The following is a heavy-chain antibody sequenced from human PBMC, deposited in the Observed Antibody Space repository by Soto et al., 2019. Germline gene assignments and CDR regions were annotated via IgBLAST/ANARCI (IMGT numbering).Heavy chain of an antibody. Sequence: SSETLSLTCTVSGGSISSGGYYWSWIRQHPGKGLEWIGYIYYSGSTYYNPSLKSRVTISVDTSKNQFSLKLSSVTAADTAVYYCARAFDTVAYFDYWRQGTLVTVSS. D-gene: IGHD4-17*01. CDR1: GGSISSGGYY. CDR3: ARAFDTVAYFDY. CDR2: IYYSGST. J-gene: IGHJ4*02. V-gene: IGHV4-31*03.